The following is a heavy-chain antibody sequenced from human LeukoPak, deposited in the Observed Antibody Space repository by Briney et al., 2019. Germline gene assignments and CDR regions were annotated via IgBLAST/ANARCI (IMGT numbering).Heavy chain of an antibody. CDR3: ARDKIVGPTTLDY. J-gene: IGHJ4*02. D-gene: IGHD1-26*01. CDR1: GFTFSGYW. CDR2: IKQDGYEK. Sequence: GGSLRLSCAASGFTFSGYWMSWVRQTPEKGLEWVANIKQDGYEKYYVDSVKGRCTISRDNAKNSLYLQMNSLRADDTAIYYCARDKIVGPTTLDYWGQGTLVTVSS. V-gene: IGHV3-7*01.